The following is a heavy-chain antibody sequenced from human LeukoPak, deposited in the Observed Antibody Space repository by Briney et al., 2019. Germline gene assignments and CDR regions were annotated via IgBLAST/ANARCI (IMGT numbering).Heavy chain of an antibody. J-gene: IGHJ4*02. CDR2: IYYSGST. Sequence: KPSETLSLTCTVSGGSISSYYWSWIRQPPGKGLEWIGYIYYSGSTNYNPSLKSRVTISVDTSKNQFSLKLSSVTAADTAVYYCASSPNPYDFWSGPHLDYWGQGTLVTVSS. CDR1: GGSISSYY. D-gene: IGHD3-3*01. V-gene: IGHV4-59*01. CDR3: ASSPNPYDFWSGPHLDY.